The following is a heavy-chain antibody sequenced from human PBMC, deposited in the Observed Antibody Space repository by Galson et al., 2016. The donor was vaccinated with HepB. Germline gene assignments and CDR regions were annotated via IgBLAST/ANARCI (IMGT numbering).Heavy chain of an antibody. CDR1: GFTFTKYA. J-gene: IGHJ6*02. V-gene: IGHV3-33*01. CDR3: ARDPGRDGGMDV. Sequence: SLRLSCAASGFTFTKYAMHWVHQAPGKGLEWVAVAWFDESDKHYGDSVKGRFTISRDNYKNTAYLHMNSLRAGDTAVYYCARDPGRDGGMDVWGQGTTVTVSS. D-gene: IGHD5-24*01. CDR2: AWFDESDK.